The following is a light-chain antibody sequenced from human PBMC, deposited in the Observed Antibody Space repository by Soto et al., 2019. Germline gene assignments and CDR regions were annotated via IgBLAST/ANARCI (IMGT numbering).Light chain of an antibody. J-gene: IGKJ2*01. V-gene: IGKV3-15*01. CDR2: GAS. CDR1: QSVASN. Sequence: EIEMTQSPASLSVSPGDGATISCRASQSVASNVAWYQQKPGQGPRLLIHGASTRAAGVPARFSGSGSGTAFTLTISSLQSEDFAVYYCQQYHNWTPQYTFGQGTKLQIK. CDR3: QQYHNWTPQYT.